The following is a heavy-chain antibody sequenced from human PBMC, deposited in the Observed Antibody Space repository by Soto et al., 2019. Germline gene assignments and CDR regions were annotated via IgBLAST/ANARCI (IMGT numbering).Heavy chain of an antibody. Sequence: SETLSLTCTVSGGSISSSSYYWGWIRQPPGKGLEWIGSIYYSGSTYYNPSLNSRVTISVDTSKNQFSLKLSSVTAADTAVYYCARHLGKQYYSGSGSYPTYYYGMDVWGQGTQLTVSS. CDR2: IYYSGST. CDR3: ARHLGKQYYSGSGSYPTYYYGMDV. J-gene: IGHJ6*02. CDR1: GGSISSSSYY. V-gene: IGHV4-39*01. D-gene: IGHD3-10*01.